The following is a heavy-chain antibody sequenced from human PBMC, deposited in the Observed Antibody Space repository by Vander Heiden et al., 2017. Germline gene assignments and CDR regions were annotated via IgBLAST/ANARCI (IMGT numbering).Heavy chain of an antibody. CDR1: GFTFSSYA. Sequence: QVQLVESGGGVVQPGRSLRLSCAASGFTFSSYAMHWVRQAPGKGLEWVAVISYDGSNKYYADSVKGRFTISRDNSKNTLYLQMNSLRAEDTAVYYCARVVFEYSSSSGLGYWCQGTLVTVSS. CDR2: ISYDGSNK. V-gene: IGHV3-30*04. J-gene: IGHJ4*02. D-gene: IGHD6-6*01. CDR3: ARVVFEYSSSSGLGY.